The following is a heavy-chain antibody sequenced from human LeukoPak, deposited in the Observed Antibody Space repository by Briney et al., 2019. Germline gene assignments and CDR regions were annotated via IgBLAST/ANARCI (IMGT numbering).Heavy chain of an antibody. CDR3: ARIGNNVGYYYYYFMDV. CDR1: GGSISSYY. J-gene: IGHJ6*03. D-gene: IGHD2-8*01. CDR2: IYYSGST. Sequence: PSETLSLTCTVSGGSISSYYWSWIRQPPGKGLEWIGYIYYSGSTNYNPSLKSRVTISVDTSKNQFSLKLSSVTAADTAVYYCARIGNNVGYYYYYFMDVWGKGTTVTVSS. V-gene: IGHV4-59*12.